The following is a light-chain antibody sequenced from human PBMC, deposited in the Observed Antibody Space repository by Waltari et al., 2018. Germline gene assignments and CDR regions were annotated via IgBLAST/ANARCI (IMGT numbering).Light chain of an antibody. CDR2: GAS. Sequence: EIVLTPSPGTLSLSPGDRATLSCRASQSVSSSYLAWYQQKPGQAPRLLIYGASSRATGIPDRFSGSGSGTDFTLTISRLEPEDFAVYYCQQYGSSPTMYTFGQGTKLEIK. V-gene: IGKV3-20*01. CDR1: QSVSSSY. J-gene: IGKJ2*01. CDR3: QQYGSSPTMYT.